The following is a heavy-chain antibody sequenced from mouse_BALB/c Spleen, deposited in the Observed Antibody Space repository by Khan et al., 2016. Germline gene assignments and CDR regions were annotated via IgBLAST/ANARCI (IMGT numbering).Heavy chain of an antibody. CDR3: ARERAWCFDV. Sequence: VQLQQSGPELVKPGASVKISCKASGYTFTDYNMHWVKQSHGKSLEWIGYIYPYNGDTGYNRKFKSKATLTVDNSSSTAFMELRSLTSEDSAVYYCARERAWCFDVWGAGTSVTVSS. CDR1: GYTFTDYN. J-gene: IGHJ1*01. D-gene: IGHD3-3*01. V-gene: IGHV1S29*02. CDR2: IYPYNGDT.